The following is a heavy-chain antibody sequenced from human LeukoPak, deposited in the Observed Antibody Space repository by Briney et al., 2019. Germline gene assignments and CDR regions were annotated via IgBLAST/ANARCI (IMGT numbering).Heavy chain of an antibody. CDR3: ARSEMATIYDY. V-gene: IGHV4-59*01. D-gene: IGHD5-24*01. Sequence: PSETLSLTCTVSGGSISSYYCSWIRQPPGKGLEWIGYIYYSGSTNYNPSLKSRVTISVDTSKNQFSLKLSSVTAADTAVYYCARSEMATIYDYWGQGTLVTVSS. J-gene: IGHJ4*02. CDR2: IYYSGST. CDR1: GGSISSYY.